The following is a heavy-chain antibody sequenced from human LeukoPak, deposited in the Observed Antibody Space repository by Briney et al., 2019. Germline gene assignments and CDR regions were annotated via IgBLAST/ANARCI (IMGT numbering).Heavy chain of an antibody. V-gene: IGHV4-39*07. CDR1: GGSIRSSYYY. CDR2: IYDSGST. J-gene: IGHJ5*02. Sequence: SETLSLTCTVSGGSIRSSYYYWGWIRQPPGKGLEWIGSIYDSGSTYYNPSLKSRVTISVDTSKNQFSLKLSSVTAADTAVYYCARIYGRDSDGYYYRWGQGTLVTVSS. CDR3: ARIYGRDSDGYYYR. D-gene: IGHD3-22*01.